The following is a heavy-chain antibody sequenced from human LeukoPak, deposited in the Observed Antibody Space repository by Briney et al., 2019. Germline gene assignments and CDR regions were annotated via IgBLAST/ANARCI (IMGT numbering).Heavy chain of an antibody. CDR3: ARAVEGAAAAY. Sequence: PGGFLRLSCAASGFTFSDYYMNWIRQAPGKGLEWVSYISNSGSSIYYADSVKGRFTISRDNAKNSLYLQMNSLRAEDTAVYYCARAVEGAAAAYWGQGTLVTVSS. V-gene: IGHV3-11*01. CDR2: ISNSGSSI. J-gene: IGHJ4*02. D-gene: IGHD6-13*01. CDR1: GFTFSDYY.